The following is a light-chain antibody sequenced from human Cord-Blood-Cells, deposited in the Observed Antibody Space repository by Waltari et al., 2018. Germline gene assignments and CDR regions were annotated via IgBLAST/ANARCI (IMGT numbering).Light chain of an antibody. CDR1: QSVLYSSNNKNY. J-gene: IGKJ2*01. CDR2: WAS. CDR3: QQYYSTPPYT. Sequence: DIVMTQSPDSMAVYLGERATINCKYSQSVLYSSNNKNYLAWYQQKPGQPPKLLIYWASTRESGVPDRFSGSGSGTDFTLTISSLQAEDVAVYYCQQYYSTPPYTFGQGTKLEIK. V-gene: IGKV4-1*01.